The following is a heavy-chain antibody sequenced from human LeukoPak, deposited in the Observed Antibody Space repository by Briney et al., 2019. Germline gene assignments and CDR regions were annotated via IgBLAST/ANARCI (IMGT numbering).Heavy chain of an antibody. CDR3: AREIVGGFNPGAY. J-gene: IGHJ4*02. Sequence: PSETLALTCTVSLDSTTSNFWSWVRQPPGKGLEWIGEIHRSRSTNYNPSLQSGVTISIDRSKNQIALELSSVTAADTAVYYCAREIVGGFNPGAYWGQGTLVTFSS. D-gene: IGHD1-14*01. CDR1: LDSTTSNF. V-gene: IGHV4-4*02. CDR2: IHRSRST.